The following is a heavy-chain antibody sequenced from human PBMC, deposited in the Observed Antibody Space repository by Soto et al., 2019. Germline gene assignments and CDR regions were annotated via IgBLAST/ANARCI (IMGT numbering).Heavy chain of an antibody. CDR1: GFTFSDYS. Sequence: EVQLVESGGGLVQPGGSLRLSCAASGFTFSDYSMNWVRQAPGKGLEWVSYITSSSSTIYYADSVKGRFTISRDNAKNSLYLQMNSLRTEDRAVYYCARRLTTDGNYWGQGTLVTVSS. V-gene: IGHV3-48*01. D-gene: IGHD4-17*01. CDR3: ARRLTTDGNY. J-gene: IGHJ4*02. CDR2: ITSSSSTI.